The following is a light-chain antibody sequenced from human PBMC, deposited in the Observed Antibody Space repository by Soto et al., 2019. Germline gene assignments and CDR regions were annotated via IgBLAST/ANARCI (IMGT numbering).Light chain of an antibody. Sequence: QSALTQPASVSGSPGQSITISCGGTSSDVGAYIYVSWYQQFPGKAPKLILYEVNNRPSGVSNRFSGSKSDTTASLTISGLQPEDEADYYCCSYTSSGTYVFGTGTKVTVL. J-gene: IGLJ1*01. CDR1: SSDVGAYIY. CDR2: EVN. CDR3: CSYTSSGTYV. V-gene: IGLV2-14*03.